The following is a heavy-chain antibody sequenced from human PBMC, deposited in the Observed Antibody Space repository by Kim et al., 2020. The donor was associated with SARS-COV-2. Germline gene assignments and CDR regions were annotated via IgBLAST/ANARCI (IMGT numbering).Heavy chain of an antibody. CDR1: GFTFGDYA. Sequence: GVSLRLSCTASGFTFGDYAMSWVRQAPGKGLEWVGFIRSNAYGGTTEYAASVKGRFTTSRDDSKSIAYLQMNSLKTEDTAVYYCTRDLPFSFPGFDYWGQGTLVTVSS. CDR3: TRDLPFSFPGFDY. D-gene: IGHD2-15*01. J-gene: IGHJ4*02. V-gene: IGHV3-49*04. CDR2: IRSNAYGGTT.